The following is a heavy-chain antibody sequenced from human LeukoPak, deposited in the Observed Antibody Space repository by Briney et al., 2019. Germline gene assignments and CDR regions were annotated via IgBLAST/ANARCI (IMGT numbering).Heavy chain of an antibody. CDR1: GGSISSDNFY. J-gene: IGHJ3*02. D-gene: IGHD3-10*01. Sequence: SETLSLTCTVSGGSISSDNFYWGWIRQPPGKGLEWIGTIFYSGSTYYNPSLKSRVIISVDTSKKQFSLKLSSVTAADTAVYYCARTYYYGSGTRRNGFDIWGQGTMVTVPS. V-gene: IGHV4-39*01. CDR2: IFYSGST. CDR3: ARTYYYGSGTRRNGFDI.